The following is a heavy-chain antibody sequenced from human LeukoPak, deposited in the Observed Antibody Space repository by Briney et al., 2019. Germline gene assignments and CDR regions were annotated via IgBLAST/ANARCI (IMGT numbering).Heavy chain of an antibody. V-gene: IGHV3-30-3*01. CDR3: AIIPSKGFDY. D-gene: IGHD4-11*01. CDR1: GFTFSSYA. Sequence: GGSLRLFCAASGFTFSSYAMHWVRRAPGKGLEWVAVISYDGSNKYYADSVKGRFTISRDNSKNTLYLQMNSLRAEDTAVYYCAIIPSKGFDYWGQGTLVTVSS. CDR2: ISYDGSNK. J-gene: IGHJ4*02.